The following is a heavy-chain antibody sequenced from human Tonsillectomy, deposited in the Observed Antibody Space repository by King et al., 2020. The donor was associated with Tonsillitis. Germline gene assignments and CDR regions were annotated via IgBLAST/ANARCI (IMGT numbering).Heavy chain of an antibody. CDR2: IYSGGST. Sequence: VQLVESGGGLIQPGGSLRLSCAASGFTVSSDYMSWVRQAPGKGLEWVSVIYSGGSTDYADSVKGGFTISGDNSKNTLYLQMNSLRAEETAVYYCAREIGGYCRGGSCYSNWGQGTLVTVSS. V-gene: IGHV3-53*01. D-gene: IGHD2-15*01. CDR3: AREIGGYCRGGSCYSN. J-gene: IGHJ4*02. CDR1: GFTVSSDY.